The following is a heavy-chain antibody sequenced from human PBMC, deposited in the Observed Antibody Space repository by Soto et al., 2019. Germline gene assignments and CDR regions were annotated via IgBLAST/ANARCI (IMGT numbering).Heavy chain of an antibody. CDR1: GGSISSYY. Sequence: SETLSLTCTVSGGSISSYYWSWLRQPAGKGLEWIGRIYTSGSTNYNPSLKSRVTMSVDTSKNQFSLKLSSVTAADTAVYYCARDRRDTAMVTFWFDPWGQGTLVTVSS. V-gene: IGHV4-4*07. CDR3: ARDRRDTAMVTFWFDP. J-gene: IGHJ5*02. D-gene: IGHD5-18*01. CDR2: IYTSGST.